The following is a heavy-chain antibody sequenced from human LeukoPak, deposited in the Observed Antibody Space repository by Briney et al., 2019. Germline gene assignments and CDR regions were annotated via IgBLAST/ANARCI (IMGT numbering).Heavy chain of an antibody. Sequence: GASVKVSCKASGYTFTSYYMHWVRQAPGQGLEWMGIINPSGGSTSYAQKFQGRVTMTRDMSTSTVYMELSSLRSEDTAVYYCARVSPLVVTFDYWGRGTLVTVSS. CDR2: INPSGGST. CDR1: GYTFTSYY. V-gene: IGHV1-46*01. CDR3: ARVSPLVVTFDY. D-gene: IGHD3-22*01. J-gene: IGHJ4*02.